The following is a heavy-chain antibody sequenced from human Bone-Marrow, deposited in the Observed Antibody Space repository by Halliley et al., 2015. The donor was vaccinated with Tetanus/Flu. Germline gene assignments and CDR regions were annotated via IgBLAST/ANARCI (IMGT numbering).Heavy chain of an antibody. D-gene: IGHD3-10*01. Sequence: SGVTLSSYWMHWVRQAPGKGLVWVSRINSDGSRINYADSVKGRFTISRDNAKNTPYLQMNSLRVEDTAVYYCASEIGEDAFDIWGQGTMVTVSS. CDR2: INSDGSRI. V-gene: IGHV3-74*01. CDR3: ASEIGEDAFDI. J-gene: IGHJ3*02. CDR1: GVTLSSYW.